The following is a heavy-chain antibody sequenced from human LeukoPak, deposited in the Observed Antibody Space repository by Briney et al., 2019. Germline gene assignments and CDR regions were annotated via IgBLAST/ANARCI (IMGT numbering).Heavy chain of an antibody. CDR3: AKTYWGSVYDY. V-gene: IGHV3-23*01. CDR2: INASGGTP. J-gene: IGHJ4*02. Sequence: GGSLSLSCAASGFPFSSYAMTWVRQAPGKGPEWVSDINASGGTPYYADSVKGRFTISRDNSKNTLYLHMNSLRPGDTATYYCAKTYWGSVYDYWGPGTVVTVSS. D-gene: IGHD7-27*01. CDR1: GFPFSSYA.